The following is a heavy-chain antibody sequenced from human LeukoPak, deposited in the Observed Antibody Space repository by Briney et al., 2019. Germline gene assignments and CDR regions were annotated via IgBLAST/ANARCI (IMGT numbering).Heavy chain of an antibody. V-gene: IGHV3-23*01. J-gene: IGHJ6*02. D-gene: IGHD4-17*01. CDR2: ISGSVGTT. CDR3: AKDGLTTVTTGDYFYGMDV. CDR1: GFTFSNYG. Sequence: PGGSLRLSCGASGFTFSNYGMSWVRQAPGKGLEWFSVISGSVGTTYYAASVKGRFTISRDNSENTLFLQMNSLRAEDTAVYYCAKDGLTTVTTGDYFYGMDVWGQGTTVTVSS.